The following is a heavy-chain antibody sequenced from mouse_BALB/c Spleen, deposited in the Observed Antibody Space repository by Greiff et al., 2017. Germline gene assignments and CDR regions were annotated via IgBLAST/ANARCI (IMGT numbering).Heavy chain of an antibody. CDR3: TKGAGYYYGSSYRYFDV. V-gene: IGHV1-5*01. CDR2: IYPGNSDT. D-gene: IGHD1-1*01. J-gene: IGHJ1*01. Sequence: VQLKESGTVLARPGASVKMSCKASGYTFTSYWMHWVKQRPGQGLEWIGAIYPGNSDTSYNQKFKGKAKLTAVTSTSTAYMELSSLTNEDSAVYYCTKGAGYYYGSSYRYFDVWGAGTTVTVSS. CDR1: GYTFTSYW.